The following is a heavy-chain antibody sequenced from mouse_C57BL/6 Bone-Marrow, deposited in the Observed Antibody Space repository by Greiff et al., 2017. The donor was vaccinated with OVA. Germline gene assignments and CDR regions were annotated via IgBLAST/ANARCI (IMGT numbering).Heavy chain of an antibody. Sequence: EVKVVESGGDLVKPGGSLKLSCAASGFTFTSYGMSWFRQTPDTRLEWVATFISGGSYTYYPDSVKGRFTISRDNAKNTLYLQMSSVKSEDTAMYYCASLTTFAYWGQGTLVTVSA. J-gene: IGHJ3*01. CDR2: FISGGSYT. CDR3: ASLTTFAY. D-gene: IGHD1-1*01. CDR1: GFTFTSYG. V-gene: IGHV5-6*01.